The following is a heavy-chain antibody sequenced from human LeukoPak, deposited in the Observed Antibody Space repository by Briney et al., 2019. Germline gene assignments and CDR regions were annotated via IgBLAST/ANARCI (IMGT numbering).Heavy chain of an antibody. CDR2: ISGSGTTT. J-gene: IGHJ4*02. V-gene: IGHV3-23*01. D-gene: IGHD4-17*01. CDR1: GFIFSSYA. Sequence: GGSLRLSCAASGFIFSSYAMTWVRQAPGRGLEWLSTISGSGTTTYYVDSVKGRFTISRDNSKNTLYLQMNSLRAEDTAVYYCAKPATVTKPPERDWGQGTLVTVSS. CDR3: AKPATVTKPPERD.